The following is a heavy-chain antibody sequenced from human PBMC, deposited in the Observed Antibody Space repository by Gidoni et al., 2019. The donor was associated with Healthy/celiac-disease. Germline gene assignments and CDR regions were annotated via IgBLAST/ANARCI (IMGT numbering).Heavy chain of an antibody. V-gene: IGHV4-59*01. D-gene: IGHD3-22*01. CDR1: GGSISSYY. CDR2: IYYSGST. CDR3: ARETPYYYDSSGYYYANWYFDL. J-gene: IGHJ2*01. Sequence: QVQLQESGPGLVKPSETLSLTCTVSGGSISSYYWSWIRQPPGKGLEWIGYIYYSGSTNYNPSLKSRVTISVDTSKNQFSLKLSSVTAADTAVYYCARETPYYYDSSGYYYANWYFDLWGRGTLVTVSS.